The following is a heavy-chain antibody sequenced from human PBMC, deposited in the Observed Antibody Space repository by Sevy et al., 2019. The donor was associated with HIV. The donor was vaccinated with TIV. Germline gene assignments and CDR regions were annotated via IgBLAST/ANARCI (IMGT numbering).Heavy chain of an antibody. CDR1: GGSISSGGYY. D-gene: IGHD2-2*01. CDR3: ARRPCSSTSCPLDY. Sequence: SETLSLTCTVSGGSISSGGYYWSWIRQHPGKGLEWIGYIYYSGSTYYNPSLKSRVTISVDTSKYQFSLKLSSVTAADTAVYYCARRPCSSTSCPLDYWGQGTLVTVSS. J-gene: IGHJ4*02. V-gene: IGHV4-31*03. CDR2: IYYSGST.